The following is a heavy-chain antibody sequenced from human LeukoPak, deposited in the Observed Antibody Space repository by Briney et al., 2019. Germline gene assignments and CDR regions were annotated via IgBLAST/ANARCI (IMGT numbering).Heavy chain of an antibody. V-gene: IGHV3-21*01. CDR3: ARAFSSSSSGFDY. CDR2: ISSSSSYI. J-gene: IGHJ4*02. D-gene: IGHD6-6*01. CDR1: GFTFSSYS. Sequence: PGGSLRPSCAASGFTFSSYSMNWVRQAPGKGLEWVSSISSSSSYIYYADSVKGRFTISRDNAKNSLYLQMNSLRAEDTAVYYCARAFSSSSSGFDYWGQGTLVTVSS.